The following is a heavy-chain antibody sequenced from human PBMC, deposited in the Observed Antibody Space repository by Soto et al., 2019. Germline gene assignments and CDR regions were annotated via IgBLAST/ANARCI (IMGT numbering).Heavy chain of an antibody. CDR3: ARSQRGRTAFTFDY. J-gene: IGHJ4*02. Sequence: SETLSLTCAVSGDSVSNDNYYWSWIRQPPGRGLEWIGYIYYSGTTNYNSYLKSRLSLSVDMSKNQFSLKLASVTAADTAVYFCARSQRGRTAFTFDYWGQGALVTVSS. CDR2: IYYSGTT. V-gene: IGHV4-61*01. D-gene: IGHD3-16*01. CDR1: GDSVSNDNYY.